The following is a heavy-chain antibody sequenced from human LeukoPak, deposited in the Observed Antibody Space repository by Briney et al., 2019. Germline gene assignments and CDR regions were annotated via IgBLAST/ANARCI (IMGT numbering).Heavy chain of an antibody. Sequence: SETLSPTCPLYTHSISNAYYWGWIRQPPGKGLEWIGSISHGGSTHYNASLKSRVTISLEASKNQFSLRLSSVTAADTAVYYCARQADVPSSIGYFDFWGQGAPVTVSS. V-gene: IGHV4-38-2*01. CDR2: ISHGGST. D-gene: IGHD2/OR15-2a*01. CDR1: THSISNAYY. CDR3: ARQADVPSSIGYFDF. J-gene: IGHJ4*02.